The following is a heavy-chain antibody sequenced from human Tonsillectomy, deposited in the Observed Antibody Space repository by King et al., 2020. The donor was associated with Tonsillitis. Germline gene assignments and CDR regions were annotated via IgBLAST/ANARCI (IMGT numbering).Heavy chain of an antibody. Sequence: VQLVESGGGLVQPGGSLRLSCAASGFTFSSYWMSWVRQAPGKGLEWVANIKQDGSEKYYVDSVKGRFTISRDNAKNSLYLQMNSLRAEDTAVYYCAREALLGYCSGGSCYGADYYDSSGYYDYWGQGTLVTVSS. CDR1: GFTFSSYW. D-gene: IGHD2-15*01. CDR2: IKQDGSEK. CDR3: AREALLGYCSGGSCYGADYYDSSGYYDY. V-gene: IGHV3-7*01. J-gene: IGHJ4*02.